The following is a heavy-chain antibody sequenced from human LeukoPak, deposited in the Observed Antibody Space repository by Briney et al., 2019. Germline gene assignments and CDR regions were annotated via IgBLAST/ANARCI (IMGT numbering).Heavy chain of an antibody. J-gene: IGHJ5*02. CDR3: SARLPPSGFDP. V-gene: IGHV4-4*07. CDR1: SHPIKRYY. CDR2: IYISGST. Sequence: PSETLSLTHTVSSHPIKRYYWSWIRQPAGKGLEWIGRIYISGSTNYNPSLKSRVTMSVDTSKNQFSLKLSAVTAADTAVYCCSARLPPSGFDPWGQGTLVTVSS.